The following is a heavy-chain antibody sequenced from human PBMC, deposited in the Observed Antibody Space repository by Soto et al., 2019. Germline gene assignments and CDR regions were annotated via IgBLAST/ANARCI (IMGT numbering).Heavy chain of an antibody. Sequence: SETLSLTCAVSSGSISSSNWWSWVRQPPGKGLEWIGEIYHSGSTNYNPSLKSRVTISVDKSKNQFSLKLSSVTAADTAVYYCARAVAVTLSWYYYYYMDVWGKGTTVTVSS. CDR1: SGSISSSNW. J-gene: IGHJ6*03. CDR3: ARAVAVTLSWYYYYYMDV. V-gene: IGHV4-4*02. CDR2: IYHSGST. D-gene: IGHD4-17*01.